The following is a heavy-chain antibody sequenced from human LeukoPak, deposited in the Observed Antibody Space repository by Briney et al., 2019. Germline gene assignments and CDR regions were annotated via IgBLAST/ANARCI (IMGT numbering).Heavy chain of an antibody. CDR1: GGSISSYY. D-gene: IGHD3-9*01. Sequence: SETLSLTCTVSGGSISSYYWSWIRQPPGKGPEWIGYIYYSGSTNYNPSLKSRVTISVDTSKNQFSLKLSSVTAADTAVYYCARGNDILTGPLDYWGQGTLVTVSS. V-gene: IGHV4-59*01. CDR2: IYYSGST. CDR3: ARGNDILTGPLDY. J-gene: IGHJ4*02.